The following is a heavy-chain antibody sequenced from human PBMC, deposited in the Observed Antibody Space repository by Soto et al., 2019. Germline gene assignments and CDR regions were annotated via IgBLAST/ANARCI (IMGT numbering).Heavy chain of an antibody. CDR3: ARLLSSGWYVLDY. J-gene: IGHJ4*02. D-gene: IGHD6-19*01. CDR2: IWYDGSNK. Sequence: QVQLVESGGGVVQPGRSLRLSCAASGFTFSSYGMHWVRQAPGKGLEWVAVIWYDGSNKYYADSVKGRFTISRDNSKNTLYLQMNSLRAEDTAVYYCARLLSSGWYVLDYWGQGTLVTVSS. V-gene: IGHV3-33*01. CDR1: GFTFSSYG.